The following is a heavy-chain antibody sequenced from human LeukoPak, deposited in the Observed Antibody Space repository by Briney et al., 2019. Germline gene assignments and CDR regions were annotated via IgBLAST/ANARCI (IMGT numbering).Heavy chain of an antibody. Sequence: RSLRLSCSASGFTFTAYSMYWVRQAPGKGLEYVSAISNNADTTYYADSVKGRFTISRDNSKNTLYLQMSSLRAEDTAVYSCVKGWVRGVMNYWGQGTLVTVSS. V-gene: IGHV3-64D*06. D-gene: IGHD3-10*01. CDR3: VKGWVRGVMNY. J-gene: IGHJ4*02. CDR2: ISNNADTT. CDR1: GFTFTAYS.